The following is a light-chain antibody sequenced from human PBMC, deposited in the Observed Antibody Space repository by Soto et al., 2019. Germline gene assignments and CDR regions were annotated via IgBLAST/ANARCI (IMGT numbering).Light chain of an antibody. Sequence: EIVMTQSPLTLPVTPLEPASISCXSSQILLYNHTYTYLDWYVHKPGQSPQLLIYFGSNRAPGVPDRFSGRGSGTDFTLKINSLEADDVRTYYTIPALQRIPSAQLTRPAIK. CDR1: QILLYNHTYTY. CDR3: IPALQRIP. CDR2: FGS. V-gene: IGKV2-28*01. J-gene: IGKJ5*01.